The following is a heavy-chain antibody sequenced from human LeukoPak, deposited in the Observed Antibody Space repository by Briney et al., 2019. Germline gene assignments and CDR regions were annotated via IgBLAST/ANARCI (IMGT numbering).Heavy chain of an antibody. CDR2: INHSGST. CDR3: ARGLLLWFGDFDY. J-gene: IGHJ4*02. Sequence: SETLSLTCAVYGGSFSGYYWSWIRQPPGKGLEWIGEINHSGSTNYNPSLKSRVTISVDTSKNQFSLKLSSVTAADTAVYYCARGLLLWFGDFDYRGQGTLVTVSS. V-gene: IGHV4-34*01. CDR1: GGSFSGYY. D-gene: IGHD3-10*01.